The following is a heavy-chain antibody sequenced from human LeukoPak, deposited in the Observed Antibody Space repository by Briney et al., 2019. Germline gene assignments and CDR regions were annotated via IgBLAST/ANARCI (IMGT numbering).Heavy chain of an antibody. CDR3: ARRNRIMVAGLDY. Sequence: GASVKVSCKASGYTFTSYDINWVRQATGQGLEWMGWMNPNSGNTGYAQKFQGRVTMTRNTSISTAFMELSSLRSEDTAVYYCARRNRIMVAGLDYWGQGTLVTVSS. V-gene: IGHV1-8*01. CDR1: GYTFTSYD. CDR2: MNPNSGNT. J-gene: IGHJ4*02. D-gene: IGHD2-15*01.